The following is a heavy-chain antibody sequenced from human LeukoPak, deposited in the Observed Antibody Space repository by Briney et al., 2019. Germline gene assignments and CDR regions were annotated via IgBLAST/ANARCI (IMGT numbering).Heavy chain of an antibody. CDR3: ARDMAAAGY. CDR2: IFSRSESI. J-gene: IGHJ4*02. D-gene: IGHD6-13*01. V-gene: IGHV3-21*04. Sequence: PGGSLRLSCAASGFTFGAYTMNWVRQAPGKGLEWVSCIFSRSESIFYADSVKGRFTISRDNSKNTLYLQMNSLRAEDTAVYYCARDMAAAGYWGQGTLVTVSS. CDR1: GFTFGAYT.